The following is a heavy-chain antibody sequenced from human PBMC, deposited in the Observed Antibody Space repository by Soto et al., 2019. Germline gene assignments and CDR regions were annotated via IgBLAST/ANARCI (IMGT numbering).Heavy chain of an antibody. Sequence: EVQLVESGGGLVQPGGSLRLSCAASGFTFSSYWMHWVRQAPGKGLVWVSRSNSDGSSTSYADSVKGRFTISRDNAKKPLYLHINSLRSEDTAVYYCARGEVRYDFWSGYYPANDYWGQGTLVTVSS. CDR3: ARGEVRYDFWSGYYPANDY. CDR1: GFTFSSYW. V-gene: IGHV3-74*01. J-gene: IGHJ4*02. CDR2: SNSDGSST. D-gene: IGHD3-3*01.